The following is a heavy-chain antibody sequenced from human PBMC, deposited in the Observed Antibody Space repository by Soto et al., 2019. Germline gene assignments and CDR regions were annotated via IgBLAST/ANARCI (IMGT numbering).Heavy chain of an antibody. Sequence: GGSLRLSCAASGFTFDDYTMHWVRQAPGKGLEWVSLISWDGGSTYYADSVKGRFTISRDNSKNSLYLQMNSLRTADTALYYCAKDIEVGTYYDFWSGYYIREAGMDVWGQGTTVTVSS. CDR1: GFTFDDYT. CDR2: ISWDGGST. D-gene: IGHD3-3*01. CDR3: AKDIEVGTYYDFWSGYYIREAGMDV. V-gene: IGHV3-43*01. J-gene: IGHJ6*02.